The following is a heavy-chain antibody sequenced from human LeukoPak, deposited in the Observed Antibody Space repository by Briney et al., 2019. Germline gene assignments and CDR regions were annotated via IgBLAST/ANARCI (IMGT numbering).Heavy chain of an antibody. J-gene: IGHJ4*02. CDR3: ATNYYGSGPDH. CDR1: GFTFSSYW. V-gene: IGHV3-74*01. D-gene: IGHD3-10*01. Sequence: GGSLRLSCAASGFTFSSYWMHWVRQAPGKGLVWVSRFKSDGSSTTYADSVKGRFTISRDNAKNTLYLQMNSLRAEDTAVYYCATNYYGSGPDHWGQGTLVTVSS. CDR2: FKSDGSST.